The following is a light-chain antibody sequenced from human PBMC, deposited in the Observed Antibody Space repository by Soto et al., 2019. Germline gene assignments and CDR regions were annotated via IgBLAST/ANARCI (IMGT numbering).Light chain of an antibody. V-gene: IGKV1-39*01. CDR2: AAS. CDR1: QGISTY. J-gene: IGKJ4*02. CDR3: QKYNSAPQT. Sequence: DIQMTQSPSSLSASVGDRVTITCRASQGISTYLNWYHQKPGKAPKLLIYAASSLQSGVPSRFSGSGSETDFTLTISSLQPEDVATYYCQKYNSAPQTFGGGTKVDIK.